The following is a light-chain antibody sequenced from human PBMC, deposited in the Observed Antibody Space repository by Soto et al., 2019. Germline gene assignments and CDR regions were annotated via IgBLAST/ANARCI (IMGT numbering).Light chain of an antibody. J-gene: IGKJ1*01. Sequence: EVVVTQTPATLSVSQGERATLSFRASQSVRSNLAWYQQKPGQAPRLLIFAASTRATGIPARFSVRGSGTELTLPIISLQSEDFAVYYFQQYNNWPTFGQGTKVDIK. V-gene: IGKV3-15*01. CDR1: QSVRSN. CDR2: AAS. CDR3: QQYNNWPT.